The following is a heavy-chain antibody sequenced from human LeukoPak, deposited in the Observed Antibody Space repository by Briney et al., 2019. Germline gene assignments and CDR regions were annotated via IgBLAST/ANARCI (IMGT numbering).Heavy chain of an antibody. Sequence: GGSLRLTCAASGFTFSSYWMSWVRQAPGQGLEWVANIKYDGSKKYYVDSVEGRFTISIDNARNSLYLQMNSLRAEDTAVYYCARDLNIEPVPDVSNYDAFDIWGQGTMVTVSS. V-gene: IGHV3-7*01. CDR2: IKYDGSKK. J-gene: IGHJ3*02. CDR3: ARDLNIEPVPDVSNYDAFDI. CDR1: GFTFSSYW. D-gene: IGHD2-2*01.